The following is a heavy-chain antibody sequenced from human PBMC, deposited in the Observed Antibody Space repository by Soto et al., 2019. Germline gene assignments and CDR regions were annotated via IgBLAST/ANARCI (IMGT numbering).Heavy chain of an antibody. J-gene: IGHJ3*01. D-gene: IGHD4-17*01. CDR3: ARPYGGKIGDAPDL. CDR2: ISDAAGSA. V-gene: IGHV3-23*01. CDR1: GFTFSSYA. Sequence: GGSLRLSCVASGFTFSSYAMSWVRQVPGKGLEWVSTISDAAGSAYYVDPVKGRFTISRDNSKKTLYLQMNSLRAEDSAVDYFARPYGGKIGDAPDLWGPGRMVTVSS.